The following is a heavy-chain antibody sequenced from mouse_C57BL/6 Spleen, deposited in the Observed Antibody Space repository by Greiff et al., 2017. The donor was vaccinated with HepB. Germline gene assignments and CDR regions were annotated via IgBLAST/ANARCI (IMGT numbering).Heavy chain of an antibody. Sequence: EVQLVESGPELVKPGASVKIPCKASGYTFTDYNMDWVKQSHGKSLEWIGDINPNNGGTIYNQKFKGKATLTVDKSSSTAYMELRSLTSEDTAVYYCARKETRAMDYWGQGTSVTVSS. V-gene: IGHV1-18*01. CDR1: GYTFTDYN. J-gene: IGHJ4*01. CDR3: ARKETRAMDY. CDR2: INPNNGGT.